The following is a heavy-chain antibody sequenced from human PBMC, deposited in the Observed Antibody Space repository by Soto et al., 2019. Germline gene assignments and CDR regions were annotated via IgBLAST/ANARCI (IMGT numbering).Heavy chain of an antibody. J-gene: IGHJ4*02. Sequence: ASVKVSCKASGYTFTSYYMHWVRQAPGQGLEWMGIINPSGGSTSYAQKFQGRVTMTRDTSTSTAYMELSRLRSEDTAVYYCARADRGELPHPYYFDYWGQGTLVTVSS. CDR1: GYTFTSYY. V-gene: IGHV1-46*01. CDR3: ARADRGELPHPYYFDY. D-gene: IGHD1-26*01. CDR2: INPSGGST.